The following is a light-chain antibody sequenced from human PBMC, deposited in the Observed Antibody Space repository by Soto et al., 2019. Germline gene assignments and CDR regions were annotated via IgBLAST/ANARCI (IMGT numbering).Light chain of an antibody. CDR2: SAS. J-gene: IGKJ2*01. CDR3: QQGHNWPLT. Sequence: EIAMTQSPATLSVSPGERATRSCRASQSISTELAWYQQIPGQPPRLLIYSASTRATGVPARFTGSGSGSEFTRTISGLQSEDFAIYYCQQGHNWPLTFGQGTRLEI. V-gene: IGKV3-15*01. CDR1: QSISTE.